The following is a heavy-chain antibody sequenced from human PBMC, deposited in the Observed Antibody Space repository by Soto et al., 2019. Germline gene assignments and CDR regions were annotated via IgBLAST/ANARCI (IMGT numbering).Heavy chain of an antibody. V-gene: IGHV4-59*12. D-gene: IGHD7-27*01. CDR3: ARGWGRIFDY. Sequence: SETLSLTCTVSGGSISSYYWSWIRQPPGKGLEWIGYIYYSGSTYYNPSLKSRVTISVDTSKNQFSLKLSSVTAADTAVYYCARGWGRIFDYWGQGTLVTVSS. J-gene: IGHJ4*02. CDR2: IYYSGST. CDR1: GGSISSYY.